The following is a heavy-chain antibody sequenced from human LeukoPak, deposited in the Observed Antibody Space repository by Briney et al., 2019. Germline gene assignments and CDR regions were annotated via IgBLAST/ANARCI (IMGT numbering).Heavy chain of an antibody. J-gene: IGHJ4*02. CDR3: ARGCRWSIAAAGMDY. Sequence: GASVKVSCKASGYTFTSYGISWVRQAPGQGLEWMGWISAYNGNTNYAQKLQGRVTMTTGTSTSTAYMELRSLRSDDTAVYYCARGCRWSIAAAGMDYWGQGTLVTVSS. D-gene: IGHD6-13*01. V-gene: IGHV1-18*01. CDR2: ISAYNGNT. CDR1: GYTFTSYG.